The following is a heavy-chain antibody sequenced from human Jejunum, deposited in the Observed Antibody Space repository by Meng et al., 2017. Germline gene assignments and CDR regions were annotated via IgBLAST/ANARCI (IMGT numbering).Heavy chain of an antibody. J-gene: IGHJ6*02. CDR1: GFTSSDHY. Sequence: GESLKISCAASGFTSSDHYMDWVRQVPGKGLEWVGRVRKKVHRYSTEYAASVIGRFTVSTDDSKNSVYLQMNSLKAEDTAVYYCARGRGSRELLGGACYYGMDVWGQGTTVTVSS. V-gene: IGHV3-72*01. CDR2: VRKKVHRYST. CDR3: ARGRGSRELLGGACYYGMDV. D-gene: IGHD3-10*01.